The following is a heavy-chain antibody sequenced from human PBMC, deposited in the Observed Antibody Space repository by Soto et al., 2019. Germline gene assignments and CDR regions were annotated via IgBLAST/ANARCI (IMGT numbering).Heavy chain of an antibody. J-gene: IGHJ3*02. V-gene: IGHV3-48*01. Sequence: GGSLRLSCAASGVTFSSYAMNWVRQAPGKGLEWVSYISSSSSTIYYADSVKGRFTISRDNAKNSLYLQMNSLRAEDTAVYYCARDQSLVLLWFGELSLDAFDIWGQGTMVTVSS. CDR2: ISSSSSTI. CDR3: ARDQSLVLLWFGELSLDAFDI. D-gene: IGHD3-10*01. CDR1: GVTFSSYA.